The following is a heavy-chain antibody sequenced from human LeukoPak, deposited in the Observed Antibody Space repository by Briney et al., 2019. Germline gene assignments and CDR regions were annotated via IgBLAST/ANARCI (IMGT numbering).Heavy chain of an antibody. J-gene: IGHJ3*02. CDR2: IYPGDSDT. D-gene: IGHD4-23*01. V-gene: IGHV5-51*01. CDR3: ARPDDYGGKPAAFDI. Sequence: GESLKISCKGSGYTFITYRIGWVRQMPGKGLEWMGMIYPGDSDTRYSPSFQGQVTISADKSLSTAYLQWSSLKASDSAMYYCARPDDYGGKPAAFDIWGQGTMVTVSS. CDR1: GYTFITYR.